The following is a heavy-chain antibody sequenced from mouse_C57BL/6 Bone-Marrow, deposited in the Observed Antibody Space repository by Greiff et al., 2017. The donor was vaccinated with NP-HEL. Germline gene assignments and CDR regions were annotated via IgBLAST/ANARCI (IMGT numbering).Heavy chain of an antibody. V-gene: IGHV14-4*01. D-gene: IGHD1-1*01. CDR2: IDPENGDT. J-gene: IGHJ1*03. Sequence: EVQLVESGAELVRPGASVKLSCTASGFNIKDDYMHWVKQRPEQGLEWIGWIDPENGDTEYASKFQGKATITADTSSNTAYLQLSSLTSEDTAVYYCTTPLFITTVVARYFDVWGTGTTVTVSS. CDR1: GFNIKDDY. CDR3: TTPLFITTVVARYFDV.